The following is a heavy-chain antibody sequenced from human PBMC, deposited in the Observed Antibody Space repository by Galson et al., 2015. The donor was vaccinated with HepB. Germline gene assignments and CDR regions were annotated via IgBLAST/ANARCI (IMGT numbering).Heavy chain of an antibody. V-gene: IGHV3-23*01. D-gene: IGHD3-10*01. Sequence: SLRLSCAASGFNFRNYGMFWVRQAPGKGLEWLSAISGTGDHTYYADYVKGRFTISRDNSQNTVYLQMSGLGAEETALYYCAKCNIPSGNFYPLGDPYFDSWGQGALVTVSS. CDR1: GFNFRNYG. J-gene: IGHJ4*02. CDR2: ISGTGDHT. CDR3: AKCNIPSGNFYPLGDPYFDS.